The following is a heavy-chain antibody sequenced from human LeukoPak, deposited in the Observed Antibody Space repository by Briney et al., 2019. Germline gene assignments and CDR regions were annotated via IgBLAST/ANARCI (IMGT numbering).Heavy chain of an antibody. J-gene: IGHJ5*02. V-gene: IGHV3-48*01. CDR2: ISSSSSTI. CDR3: ARANLGFDP. CDR1: GFTFRSYS. Sequence: GRSLRLSCAASGFTFRSYSMNWVRQAPGKGLEWVSYISSSSSTIYYADSVKGRFTISRDNAKNSLYLQMNSLRAEDTAVYYCARANLGFDPWGQGTLVTVSS.